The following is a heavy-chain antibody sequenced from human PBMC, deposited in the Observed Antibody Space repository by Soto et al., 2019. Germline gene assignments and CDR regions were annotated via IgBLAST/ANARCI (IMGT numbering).Heavy chain of an antibody. CDR3: ARLLGYASGMDV. J-gene: IGHJ6*02. D-gene: IGHD5-12*01. CDR2: IKQDGSEK. Sequence: EVQLVESGGGWVQPGGSLRLSCAASGFTFSSYWMSWVRQAPGKGLEWVANIKQDGSEKYYVDSVKGRFTISRDNTKNSLYLQLNSLRAEDTAVSYCARLLGYASGMDVLGQGTTVTVSS. V-gene: IGHV3-7*01. CDR1: GFTFSSYW.